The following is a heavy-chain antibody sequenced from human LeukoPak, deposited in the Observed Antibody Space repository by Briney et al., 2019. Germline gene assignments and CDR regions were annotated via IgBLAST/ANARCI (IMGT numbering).Heavy chain of an antibody. CDR2: INHSGST. V-gene: IGHV4-34*01. J-gene: IGHJ3*02. D-gene: IGHD2-2*01. CDR3: ASRPSLVVPAADDAFDI. CDR1: GGSFSGYY. Sequence: PSETLSLTCAVYGGSFSGYYGSWIRQPPGKGLEWIGEINHSGSTNYNPSLKSRVTISVDTSKNQFSLKLSSVTAADTAVYYCASRPSLVVPAADDAFDIWGQGTMVTVSS.